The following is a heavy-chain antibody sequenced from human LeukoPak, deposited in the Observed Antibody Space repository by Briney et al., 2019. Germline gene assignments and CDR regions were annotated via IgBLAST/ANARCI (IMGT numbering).Heavy chain of an antibody. CDR1: GFTISSYA. J-gene: IGHJ4*02. CDR3: AKSISHDYGVN. CDR2: ISGSGGST. V-gene: IGHV3-23*01. D-gene: IGHD4-17*01. Sequence: SGGSLRLSCAVSGFTISSYAMSWVRQAPGKGLEWVSAISGSGGSTYFADSVKGRFTISRDNSKNTLYLQMNSLRAEDTAVYYCAKSISHDYGVNWGQGTLVTVSS.